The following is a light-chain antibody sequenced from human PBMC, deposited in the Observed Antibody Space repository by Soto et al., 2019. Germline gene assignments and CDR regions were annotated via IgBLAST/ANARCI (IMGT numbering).Light chain of an antibody. CDR2: GAS. CDR1: QSVSSSY. J-gene: IGKJ2*01. Sequence: EIVLTQSPGTLSLSPGERATLSCRASQSVSSSYLAWYQQKPGQAPRLLIYGASSRATGIPDRFSGSESGTDFTLTISRLEPEDFAVYYCQQYGSSVYTFGQGTKLEIK. CDR3: QQYGSSVYT. V-gene: IGKV3-20*01.